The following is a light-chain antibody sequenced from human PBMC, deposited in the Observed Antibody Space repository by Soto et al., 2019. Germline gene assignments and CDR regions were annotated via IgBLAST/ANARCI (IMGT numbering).Light chain of an antibody. Sequence: EIVLTQSPATLSLSPGEMATLYFRASQSLSTSLVWYQQKPGQAPRLLIDGASNRATGIPARFSGSGSGTDFTLTISSLEPEDFAVYFCQQRSSWPLTFGGGTKVDIK. CDR1: QSLSTS. CDR3: QQRSSWPLT. V-gene: IGKV3-11*01. CDR2: GAS. J-gene: IGKJ4*02.